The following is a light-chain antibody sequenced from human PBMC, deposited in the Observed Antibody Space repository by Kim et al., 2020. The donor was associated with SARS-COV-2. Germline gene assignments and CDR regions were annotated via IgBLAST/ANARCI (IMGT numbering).Light chain of an antibody. CDR2: GAS. J-gene: IGKJ1*01. V-gene: IGKV1-NL1*01. CDR3: QQSYGTPWT. CDR1: QDIDKS. Sequence: AFVGDRVIITCRASQDIDKSLAWYQQTPGKAPKLLLYGASTLQSGVPSRFSGSGSGAHYTLTISDLQPEDLATYYCQQSYGTPWTFGLGTKVDI.